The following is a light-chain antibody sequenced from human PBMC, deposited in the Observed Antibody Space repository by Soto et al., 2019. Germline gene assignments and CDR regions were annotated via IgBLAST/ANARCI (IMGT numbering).Light chain of an antibody. CDR1: QGIRNS. V-gene: IGKV1-16*02. CDR3: QQYDSYPFT. CDR2: AAS. J-gene: IGKJ2*01. Sequence: DIQMTQSPSSLSASVGDRVTLTCRASQGIRNSLAWYQQKPGKAPKSLIFAASNLQSGVPSKFSGSGSGTDFTLTITSLQPEDFATYYCQQYDSYPFTFGQGTKLEIK.